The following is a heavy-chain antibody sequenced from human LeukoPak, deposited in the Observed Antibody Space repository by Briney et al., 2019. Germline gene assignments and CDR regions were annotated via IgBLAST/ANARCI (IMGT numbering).Heavy chain of an antibody. CDR3: AKDLAAAGTFYPRNYFDY. J-gene: IGHJ4*02. CDR1: GFTFSSFA. V-gene: IGHV3-30*04. Sequence: TGGSLRLSCAASGFTFSSFAMHWVRQAPGKGLEWVSVISYDGSNKYYADSVKGRFTISRDNSKNTLYLQMNSLRAEDTAVYYCAKDLAAAGTFYPRNYFDYWGQGTLVTVSS. D-gene: IGHD6-13*01. CDR2: ISYDGSNK.